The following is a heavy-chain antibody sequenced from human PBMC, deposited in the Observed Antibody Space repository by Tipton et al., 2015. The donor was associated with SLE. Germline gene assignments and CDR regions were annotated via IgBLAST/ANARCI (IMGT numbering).Heavy chain of an antibody. D-gene: IGHD4-17*01. J-gene: IGHJ3*01. CDR1: GGSISSYY. CDR2: IYTSGST. CDR3: ARTYGHDGFDF. Sequence: TLSLTCTVSGGSISSYYWSWIRQPPGKGLEWIGYIYTSGSTNNNPSLKSRVTISVDTSKNQFSLKLSSVTAADTAVYYCARTYGHDGFDFWGQGTMVTVSS. V-gene: IGHV4-59*01.